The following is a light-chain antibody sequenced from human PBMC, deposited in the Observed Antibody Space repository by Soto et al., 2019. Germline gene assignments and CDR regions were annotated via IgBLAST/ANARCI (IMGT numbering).Light chain of an antibody. Sequence: DIHMSHSPSSLSASVEDRVSITCRASQSISTYLNWYQQKSGKAPYLMISRASSLQSGVPTRFSGSGSGTDFTLIISSLQPEDFATYYCQQSYGPPTFGQGTKVDIK. CDR2: RAS. CDR1: QSISTY. J-gene: IGKJ1*01. CDR3: QQSYGPPT. V-gene: IGKV1-39*01.